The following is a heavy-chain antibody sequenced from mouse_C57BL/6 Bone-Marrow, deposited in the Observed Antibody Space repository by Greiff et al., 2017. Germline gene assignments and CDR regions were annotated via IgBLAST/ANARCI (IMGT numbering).Heavy chain of an antibody. Sequence: VKLQESGAELARPGASVKMSCKASGYTFTSYTMHWVKQRPGQGLEWIGYINPSSGYTKYNQKFKDKATLTADKSSSTAYMQLSSLTSEDSAVDYCAGGERRGFAYWGQGTLVTVSA. V-gene: IGHV1-4*01. CDR2: INPSSGYT. CDR1: GYTFTSYT. CDR3: AGGERRGFAY. J-gene: IGHJ3*01.